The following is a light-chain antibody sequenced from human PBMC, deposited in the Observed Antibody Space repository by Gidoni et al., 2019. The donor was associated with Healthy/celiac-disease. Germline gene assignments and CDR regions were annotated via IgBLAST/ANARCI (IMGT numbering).Light chain of an antibody. CDR2: AAS. Sequence: DIQMTQSPSSLSASVGDRVTITCRASQSISSYLNWYQQKPGKAPKLLIYAASSLQSGVPSRFSGSGSGPDFTLTISSLQPEDFATYYCQQSYSTPRTVXQXTKVEIK. J-gene: IGKJ1*01. CDR3: QQSYSTPRT. V-gene: IGKV1-39*01. CDR1: QSISSY.